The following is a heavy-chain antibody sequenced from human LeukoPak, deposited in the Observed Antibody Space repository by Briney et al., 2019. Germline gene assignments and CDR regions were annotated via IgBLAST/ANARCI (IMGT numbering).Heavy chain of an antibody. V-gene: IGHV1-46*01. CDR1: GYTFTTYY. Sequence: GASVKVSCKASGYTFTTYYIHWVRQAPGQGLEWMGIINPTGGSTTYARKFQGRVTMTRDTSTSTVFMEVNSLRSEDTAVYYCALYSSTWYWGQGTLVTVSS. CDR3: ALYSSTWY. CDR2: INPTGGST. J-gene: IGHJ4*02. D-gene: IGHD6-13*01.